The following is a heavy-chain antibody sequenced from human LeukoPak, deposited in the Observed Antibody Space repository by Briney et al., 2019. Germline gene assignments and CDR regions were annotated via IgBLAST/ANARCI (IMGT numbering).Heavy chain of an antibody. V-gene: IGHV3-74*01. CDR1: AFTFTDYW. CDR3: ARSGSVGGNNWFDP. Sequence: GGSLRLSCAASAFTFTDYWMHWVRQAPGKGLVWVSRINAVGSSTTYADSVRGRFTISRDNAKNTLYLQMNSLRVDDTAVYYCARSGSVGGNNWFDPWGQGTLVTVSS. CDR2: INAVGSST. J-gene: IGHJ5*02. D-gene: IGHD1-26*01.